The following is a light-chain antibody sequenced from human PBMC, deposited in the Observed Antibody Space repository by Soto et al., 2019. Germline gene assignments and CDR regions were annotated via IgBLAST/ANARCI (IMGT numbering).Light chain of an antibody. J-gene: IGKJ3*01. CDR2: DAS. V-gene: IGKV3-11*01. CDR1: QIVSSY. CDR3: QQRSNWPFP. Sequence: DIVLTQSPATLSLSPGERATLSCRANQIVSSYLAWYQQIPGQSPGLLIYDASNRATGIPARFSGSGSGTDFTLTISSLDPEDFAVYYCQQRSNWPFPYGPGTKVDIK.